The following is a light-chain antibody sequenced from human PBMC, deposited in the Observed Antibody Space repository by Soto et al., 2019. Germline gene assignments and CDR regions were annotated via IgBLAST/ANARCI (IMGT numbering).Light chain of an antibody. Sequence: EIVMTQSPATLSVSPGERATLSCRASQSVSSNLAWYQQKPGQAPKLLIYGASTRATGIPARFSGSGSGTEFTLTISSLQSEDFAVYYCQQYNNWPPERAFSQGTKVEIQ. V-gene: IGKV3-15*01. CDR3: QQYNNWPPERA. CDR2: GAS. CDR1: QSVSSN. J-gene: IGKJ1*01.